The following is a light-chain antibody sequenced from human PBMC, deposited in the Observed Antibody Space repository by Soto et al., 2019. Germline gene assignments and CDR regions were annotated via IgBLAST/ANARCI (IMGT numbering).Light chain of an antibody. V-gene: IGLV1-40*01. CDR3: QSFDTSLSGFVV. CDR2: DNN. J-gene: IGLJ2*01. Sequence: QSVLTQPPSMSGAPGQRVTISFTGSSSNIGAGYDVHWYQQHPGTAPKLIIFDNNNRPSGVPDRFSGSKSDTSASLAITGLQAEDEADYYCQSFDTSLSGFVVFGGGTKVTVL. CDR1: SSNIGAGYD.